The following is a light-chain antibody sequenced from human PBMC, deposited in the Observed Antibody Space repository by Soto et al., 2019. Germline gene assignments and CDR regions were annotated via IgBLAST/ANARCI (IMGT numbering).Light chain of an antibody. Sequence: QSVLTQPASVSGSPGQSITISCTGTSSDDGGYNYVSWYQQHPGKAPKLMIYEVSNRPSGVSNRFSGSKSGNTASLTFSGLQAEDEADYYCSSYTSSSTLDWVFGGGTKLTVL. CDR3: SSYTSSSTLDWV. CDR2: EVS. V-gene: IGLV2-14*01. CDR1: SSDDGGYNY. J-gene: IGLJ3*02.